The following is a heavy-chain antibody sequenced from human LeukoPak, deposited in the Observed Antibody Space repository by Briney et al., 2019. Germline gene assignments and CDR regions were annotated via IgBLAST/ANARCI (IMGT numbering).Heavy chain of an antibody. V-gene: IGHV4-39*01. J-gene: IGHJ4*02. CDR2: IYYSGST. D-gene: IGHD2-15*01. CDR1: GGSISSSSYF. CDR3: ASVSKTVVPATIDY. Sequence: SETLSLTCTVSGGSISSSSYFWGWIRQPPGKGLEWIGIIYYSGSTYYNPSLKSRVTISVDTSKSQFSLRLSSVTAADTAVYYCASVSKTVVPATIDYWGQGTLVLVSS.